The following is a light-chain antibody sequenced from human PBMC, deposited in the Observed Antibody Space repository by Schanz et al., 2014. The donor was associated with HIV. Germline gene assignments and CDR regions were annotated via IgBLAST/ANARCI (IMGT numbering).Light chain of an antibody. CDR1: SSDIGAGSD. CDR3: AAWDDSLNGVI. Sequence: QSVLTQPPSVSGAPGQRVTISCTGSSSDIGAGSDVHWYQQLPGTAPKLLIYRDINRPSGVPDRFSGSKSGASASLAITGLQSEDEADYYCAAWDDSLNGVIFGGGTKLTVL. J-gene: IGLJ2*01. V-gene: IGLV1-40*01. CDR2: RDI.